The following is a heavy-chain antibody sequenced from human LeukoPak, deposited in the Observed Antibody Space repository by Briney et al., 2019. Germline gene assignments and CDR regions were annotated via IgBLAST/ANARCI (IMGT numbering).Heavy chain of an antibody. Sequence: GGSVRLSCAASGFTFSTYAVNWVRQAPGKGLEWVSSISDSGGRTYYADSVKGRFTISRDNSKNTLYLQMNSLRAEDTALYYCARDPGVVAFHYFDYWGQGTLVTVSS. V-gene: IGHV3-23*01. CDR3: ARDPGVVAFHYFDY. CDR2: ISDSGGRT. CDR1: GFTFSTYA. J-gene: IGHJ4*02. D-gene: IGHD3-3*01.